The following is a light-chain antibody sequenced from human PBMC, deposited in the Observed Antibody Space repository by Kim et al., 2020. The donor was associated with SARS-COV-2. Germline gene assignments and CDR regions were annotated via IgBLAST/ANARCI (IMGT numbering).Light chain of an antibody. J-gene: IGKJ5*01. CDR1: QSVSSN. CDR2: GAS. Sequence: EIVMTQSPATLSVSQGERATLSCRASQSVSSNLAWYQQKPGQAPRLLIYGASTRATGIPARFSGRGSGTEFTLTISSLQSEDFAVYYCQQYYNWPPITFGQVTRLEIK. CDR3: QQYYNWPPIT. V-gene: IGKV3-15*01.